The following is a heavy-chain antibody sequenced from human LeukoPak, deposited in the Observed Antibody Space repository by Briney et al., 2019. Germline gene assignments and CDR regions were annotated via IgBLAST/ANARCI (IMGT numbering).Heavy chain of an antibody. CDR3: ARVIGSSGSFFDY. J-gene: IGHJ4*02. V-gene: IGHV3-21*01. Sequence: PGGSLRLSCAASGFTFSSYSMNWVRQAPGKGLEWVSSISSSSSYIYYADSVKGRFTISRDNAKNSLYLQMNSLRAEDTAVYYCARVIGSSGSFFDYWGQGTLVTVSS. D-gene: IGHD3-22*01. CDR1: GFTFSSYS. CDR2: ISSSSSYI.